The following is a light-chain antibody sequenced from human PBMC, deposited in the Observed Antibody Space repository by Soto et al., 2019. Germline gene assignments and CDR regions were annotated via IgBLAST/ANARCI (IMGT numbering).Light chain of an antibody. CDR3: GTWDSGLSAVV. J-gene: IGLJ2*01. V-gene: IGLV1-51*01. CDR2: DNT. Sequence: QSVLTQPPSVSAAPGQKVTISCSGSSSNIGKNDVSWYRQLPGIAPKLLIYDNTHRPSGIPDRFSGSKSGTSATLGITGLQTGDEADYYCGTWDSGLSAVVFGGGTKVTVL. CDR1: SSNIGKND.